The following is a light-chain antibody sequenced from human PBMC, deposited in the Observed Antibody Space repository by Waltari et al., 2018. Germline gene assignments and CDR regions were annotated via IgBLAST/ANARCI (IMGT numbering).Light chain of an antibody. CDR3: SSYTSSGVV. CDR1: GGDVGGFDY. Sequence: QFALTQPAPVSGSPGQAIIISCTGTGGDVGGFDYVSWYQQYPGKAPRLIIYDVYNRPSGVSNRFSGSKSDNTASLTISGLQAEDESVYYCSSYTSSGVVFGGGTKLTVL. V-gene: IGLV2-14*01. J-gene: IGLJ2*01. CDR2: DVY.